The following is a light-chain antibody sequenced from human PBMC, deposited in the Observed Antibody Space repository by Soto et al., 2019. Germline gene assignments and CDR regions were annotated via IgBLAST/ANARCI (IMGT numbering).Light chain of an antibody. V-gene: IGKV1-8*01. CDR1: QGISSY. CDR3: QQYYSYPQT. CDR2: AAS. J-gene: IGKJ1*01. Sequence: AIRMTQSPSSLSASTGDRVTITCRASQGISSYLAWYQQKPGKAPKLLIYAASTLQSGVPSRFSGSGSGTDFTLTISCLQSEDFATYYCQQYYSYPQTFGKGTKVDIK.